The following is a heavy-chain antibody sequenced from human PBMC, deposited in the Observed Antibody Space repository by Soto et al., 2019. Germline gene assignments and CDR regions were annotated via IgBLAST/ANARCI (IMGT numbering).Heavy chain of an antibody. CDR1: GFTFSSYG. J-gene: IGHJ6*03. CDR3: AKVYGDHISDYYYYYMDV. V-gene: IGHV3-30*18. Sequence: GGSLRLSCAASGFTFSSYGMHWVRQAPGKGLEWVAVISYDGSNKYYADSVKGRFTISRDNSKNTLYLQMNSLRAEDTAVYYCAKVYGDHISDYYYYYMDVWGKGTTVTVSS. D-gene: IGHD4-17*01. CDR2: ISYDGSNK.